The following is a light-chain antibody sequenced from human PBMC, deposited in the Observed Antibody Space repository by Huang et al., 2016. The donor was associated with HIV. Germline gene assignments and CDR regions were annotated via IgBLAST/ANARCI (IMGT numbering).Light chain of an antibody. J-gene: IGKJ1*01. CDR1: QGISSW. CDR2: DAS. CDR3: QQASSLPRT. V-gene: IGKV1-12*01. Sequence: DIQMTQSPSSVSASVGDRVTITCRASQGISSWLAWYQQKPGRAPKLLISDASSLQSGVPSRFSCIGSVTVFTLTISSLQPEDFATYYCQQASSLPRTFGQGTKVEIK.